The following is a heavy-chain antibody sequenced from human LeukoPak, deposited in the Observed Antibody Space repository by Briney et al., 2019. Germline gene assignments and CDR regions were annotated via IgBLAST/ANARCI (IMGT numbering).Heavy chain of an antibody. CDR3: AREISPLTGYFDY. D-gene: IGHD3-9*01. Sequence: PGGSLRLSCAASGFTFSSSWMHWVRQAPGKGLVWVSRINSDGSSTNYADSVKGRFTISRDNAKNTLFLQMNSLRAEDTAVYYCAREISPLTGYFDYWGQGTLATVSS. V-gene: IGHV3-74*01. J-gene: IGHJ4*02. CDR1: GFTFSSSW. CDR2: INSDGSST.